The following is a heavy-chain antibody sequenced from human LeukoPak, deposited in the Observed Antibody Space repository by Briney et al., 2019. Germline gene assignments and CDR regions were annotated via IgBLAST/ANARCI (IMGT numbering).Heavy chain of an antibody. D-gene: IGHD6-6*01. Sequence: ASVKVSCKASGYTFTSYDINWVRQATGQGLEWMGWMIPNSGNTGYAQKFQGRVTMTRNTSISTAYMELSSLRSEDTAVYYCARRARIAARNNWFDPWGQGTLVTVSS. V-gene: IGHV1-8*01. CDR3: ARRARIAARNNWFDP. CDR1: GYTFTSYD. CDR2: MIPNSGNT. J-gene: IGHJ5*02.